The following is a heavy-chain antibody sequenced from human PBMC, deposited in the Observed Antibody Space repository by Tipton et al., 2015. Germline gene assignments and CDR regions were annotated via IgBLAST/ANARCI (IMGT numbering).Heavy chain of an antibody. CDR3: ARDRSFYYGMDV. V-gene: IGHV3-30*15. J-gene: IGHJ6*02. D-gene: IGHD3-3*02. Sequence: DSVKGRFTISRDNSKNTLYLQMSSLRAEDTAVYYCARDRSFYYGMDVWGQGTTVTVSS.